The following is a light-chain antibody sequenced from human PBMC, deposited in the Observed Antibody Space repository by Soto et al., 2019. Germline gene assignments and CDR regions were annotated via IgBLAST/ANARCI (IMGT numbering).Light chain of an antibody. J-gene: IGKJ4*01. V-gene: IGKV3-15*01. CDR1: QSVSSN. CDR3: QQSYSTPPIT. Sequence: EIVMTQSPATLPVSPGERATLSCRASQSVSSNLAWYQQKPGQAPRFLIYGASTRATGIPARFSGSGSGTDFTLTISSLQPEDFATYYCQQSYSTPPITFGGGTKVDIK. CDR2: GAS.